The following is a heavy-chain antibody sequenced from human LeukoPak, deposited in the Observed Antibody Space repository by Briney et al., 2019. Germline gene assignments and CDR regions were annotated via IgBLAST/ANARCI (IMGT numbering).Heavy chain of an antibody. CDR3: AAWVDLCGDYPFDY. J-gene: IGHJ4*02. Sequence: SVKVSCKASGGTFSSYAISWVRQAPGQGLEWMGRIIPILGIANYAQKFQGRVTITADKSTSTAYMELSSLRSEDTAVYYCAAWVDLCGDYPFDYWGQGTLVTVSS. V-gene: IGHV1-69*04. D-gene: IGHD4-17*01. CDR1: GGTFSSYA. CDR2: IIPILGIA.